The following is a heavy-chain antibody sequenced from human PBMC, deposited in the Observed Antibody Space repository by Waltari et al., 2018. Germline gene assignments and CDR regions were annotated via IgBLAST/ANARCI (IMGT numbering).Heavy chain of an antibody. D-gene: IGHD6-6*01. V-gene: IGHV4-59*01. J-gene: IGHJ4*02. Sequence: QVHLQESGPGLVKPSETLSLTCPASGGSISSSYWSWIRQPPGKGLEWIGYIYYSGSTNYNPSLKSRVTISVDTSKNQFSLKLSSVTAADTAVYYCARVSVMAARRWGPFDYWGQGTLVTVSS. CDR1: GGSISSSY. CDR3: ARVSVMAARRWGPFDY. CDR2: IYYSGST.